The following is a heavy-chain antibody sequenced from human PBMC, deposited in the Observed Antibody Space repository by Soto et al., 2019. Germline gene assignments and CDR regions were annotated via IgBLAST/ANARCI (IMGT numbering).Heavy chain of an antibody. CDR1: GYSGSSGSY. Sequence: SESLSVTCTVSGYSGSSGSYWACLRQPGGKGPEWIASIYHGGTTFYNPSLKSRITISVDTSNNQFSLKLTSVTAADTAVYYCARVHVMVVAGSTFDYWGHGTLVTVSS. CDR3: ARVHVMVVAGSTFDY. CDR2: IYHGGTT. D-gene: IGHD6-19*01. J-gene: IGHJ4*01. V-gene: IGHV4-38-2*02.